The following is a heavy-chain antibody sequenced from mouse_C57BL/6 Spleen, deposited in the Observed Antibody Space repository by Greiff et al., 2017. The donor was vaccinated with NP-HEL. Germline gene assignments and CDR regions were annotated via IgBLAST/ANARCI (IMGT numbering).Heavy chain of an antibody. CDR2: ISYDGSN. J-gene: IGHJ2*01. CDR3: ARAGFYYYGSSSYYFDY. Sequence: EVQLVESGPGLVKPSQSLSLTCSVTGYSITSGYYWNWIRQFPGNKLEWMGYISYDGSNNYNPSLKNRISITRDTSKNQFFLKLNSVTTEDTATYYCARAGFYYYGSSSYYFDYWGQGTTLTVSS. V-gene: IGHV3-6*01. D-gene: IGHD1-1*01. CDR1: GYSITSGYY.